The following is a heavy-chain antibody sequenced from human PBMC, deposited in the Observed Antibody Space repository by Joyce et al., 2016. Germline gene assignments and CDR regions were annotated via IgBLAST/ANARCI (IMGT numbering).Heavy chain of an antibody. CDR3: ARARRGIILARGEMGEYLQH. D-gene: IGHD3-10*01. Sequence: QVQLQEWGAGLLKPSETLSLTCAVYGGSLSGYYWSWIRQAPGMGLEWIGEVNDRGRTNYKPSLKRRATTSMDTSKNQFSLRLTTVTAADTAVYFCARARRGIILARGEMGEYLQHWGRGTVVIVSS. CDR2: VNDRGRT. J-gene: IGHJ1*01. V-gene: IGHV4-34*01. CDR1: GGSLSGYY.